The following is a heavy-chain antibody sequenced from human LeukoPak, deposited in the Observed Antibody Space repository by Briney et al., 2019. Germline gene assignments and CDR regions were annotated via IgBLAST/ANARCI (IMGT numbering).Heavy chain of an antibody. V-gene: IGHV1-69*06. J-gene: IGHJ6*04. Sequence: SVKVSCKASGGTFSSYAIGWVRQAPGQGLEWVGGIIPIFGTANYAQKFQGRVTITADKSTSTAYMGLSSLRSEDTAVYYCARDPGGHYDILTGLSPPYYYYGMDVWGKGTTVTVSS. CDR2: IIPIFGTA. CDR1: GGTFSSYA. D-gene: IGHD3-9*01. CDR3: ARDPGGHYDILTGLSPPYYYYGMDV.